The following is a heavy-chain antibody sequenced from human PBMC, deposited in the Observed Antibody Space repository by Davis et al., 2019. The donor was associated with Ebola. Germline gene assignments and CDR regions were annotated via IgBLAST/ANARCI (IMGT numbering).Heavy chain of an antibody. V-gene: IGHV1-46*01. D-gene: IGHD3-10*01. CDR1: GYTFTTYY. J-gene: IGHJ6*02. CDR2: ITPSGGST. Sequence: ASVNVSCKASGYTFTTYYMHWVRQPPGQGLEWMGIITPSGGSTSYPQKFQGRVTMTRDTSTSTVYMELSSLRPEDTAVYYCASYDLHTMGHGADVWGQGTTVTVSS. CDR3: ASYDLHTMGHGADV.